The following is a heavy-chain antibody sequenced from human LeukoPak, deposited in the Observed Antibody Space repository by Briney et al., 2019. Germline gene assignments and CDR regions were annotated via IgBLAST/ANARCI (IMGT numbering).Heavy chain of an antibody. D-gene: IGHD6-19*01. V-gene: IGHV3-23*01. CDR1: GFTFSSYG. CDR3: ARDVVAGNSYYFDY. CDR2: ISGSGGFT. Sequence: GGSLRLSCAASGFTFSSYGMSWVRQAPGKGLEWVSAISGSGGFTYYADSVKGRFTISRDNAKNSLYLQMNSLRAEDTALYYCARDVVAGNSYYFDYWGQGTLVTVSS. J-gene: IGHJ4*02.